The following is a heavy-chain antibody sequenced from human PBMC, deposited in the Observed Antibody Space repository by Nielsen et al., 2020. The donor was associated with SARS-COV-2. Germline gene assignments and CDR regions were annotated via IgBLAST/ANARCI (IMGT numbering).Heavy chain of an antibody. Sequence: ESLKISCAASGFTFSSYAMSWVRQAPGKGLEWVSAISGSGGSTYYADSVRGRFTISRDNSKNSLYLQMNSLRAEDTAVYYCARDNSGYDFDYWGQGTLVTVSS. J-gene: IGHJ4*02. D-gene: IGHD5-12*01. CDR3: ARDNSGYDFDY. V-gene: IGHV3-23*01. CDR1: GFTFSSYA. CDR2: ISGSGGST.